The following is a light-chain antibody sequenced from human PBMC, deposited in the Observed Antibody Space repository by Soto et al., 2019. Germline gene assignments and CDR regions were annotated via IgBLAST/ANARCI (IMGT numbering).Light chain of an antibody. CDR2: DVT. CDR3: CSYAGSYTYV. Sequence: QSVLTQPRSVSGSPGQSVTISCTGTSSDVGIYNYVSWYQQHPGKALKLMIYDVTKRPSGVPDCFSGSKSGNTASLTISGLQAEDEADYYCCSYAGSYTYVFGTGTKLTVL. V-gene: IGLV2-11*01. CDR1: SSDVGIYNY. J-gene: IGLJ1*01.